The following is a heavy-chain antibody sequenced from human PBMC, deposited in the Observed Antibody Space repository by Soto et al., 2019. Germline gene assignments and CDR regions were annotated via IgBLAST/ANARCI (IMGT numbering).Heavy chain of an antibody. Sequence: SVKVSCKASGGTFSSYAISWVRQAPGQGLEWMGGIIPIFGTANYAQKFQGRVTITADESTSTAYMELSSLRSEDTAVYYCASAFMQFSSGWLEGHYCGQGTLVTVSS. CDR3: ASAFMQFSSGWLEGHY. D-gene: IGHD6-19*01. V-gene: IGHV1-69*13. CDR1: GGTFSSYA. CDR2: IIPIFGTA. J-gene: IGHJ4*02.